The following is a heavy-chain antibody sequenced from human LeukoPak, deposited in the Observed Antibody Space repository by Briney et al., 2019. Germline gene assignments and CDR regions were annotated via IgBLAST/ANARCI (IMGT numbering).Heavy chain of an antibody. CDR3: ARGGNWYFDL. Sequence: PSQTLSFTCAVSGGSISSGGYSWSWIRQPPGKGLEWIGYIYHSGSTYYNPSLKSRVTISVDRSKNQFSLKLSSVTAADTAVYYCARGGNWYFDLWGRGTLVTVSS. CDR1: GGSISSGGYS. J-gene: IGHJ2*01. V-gene: IGHV4-30-2*01. CDR2: IYHSGST.